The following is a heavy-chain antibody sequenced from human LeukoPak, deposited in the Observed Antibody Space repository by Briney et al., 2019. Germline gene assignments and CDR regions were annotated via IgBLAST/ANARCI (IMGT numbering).Heavy chain of an antibody. J-gene: IGHJ4*02. V-gene: IGHV3-66*01. CDR2: INSGGST. CDR3: ARGGDIVATITFGY. CDR1: GFTVSSNY. Sequence: GGSLRLSCAASGFTVSSNYMSWVRQAPGKGLEWVSVINSGGSTYYADSVKGRFTISRDNSKNTLYLQMNSLRAEDTAVYYCARGGDIVATITFGYWGQGTLVTVSS. D-gene: IGHD5-12*01.